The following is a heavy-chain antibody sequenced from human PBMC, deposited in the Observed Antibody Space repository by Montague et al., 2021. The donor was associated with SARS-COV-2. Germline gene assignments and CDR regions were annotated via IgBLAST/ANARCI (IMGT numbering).Heavy chain of an antibody. CDR1: GFTFSSYS. V-gene: IGHV3-21*04. J-gene: IGHJ4*02. D-gene: IGHD5-18*01. CDR3: ARDQSGYSYGYAPYFDY. CDR2: ISSSSSYI. Sequence: SLSLSWSASGFTFSSYSMNWVRQAPGKGLEWVSSISSSSSYIYYADSVKGRFTISRDNAKNSLYLQMNSLRAEDTAVYYCARDQSGYSYGYAPYFDYWGQGTLVTVSS.